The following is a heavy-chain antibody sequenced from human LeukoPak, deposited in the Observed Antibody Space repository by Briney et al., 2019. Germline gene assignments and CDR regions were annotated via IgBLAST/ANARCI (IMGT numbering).Heavy chain of an antibody. V-gene: IGHV1-69*06. D-gene: IGHD5-24*01. Sequence: ASVKVSCKASGGTFSTYAISWVRQAPGQGLEWMGNIIPIFGTTNYAQKFQGRVTITADKSTSTAYMELSSLRSEDTAVYYCARDLRGVRRWLQSIRDWFDPWGQGTLVTVSS. CDR2: IIPIFGTT. CDR1: GGTFSTYA. CDR3: ARDLRGVRRWLQSIRDWFDP. J-gene: IGHJ5*02.